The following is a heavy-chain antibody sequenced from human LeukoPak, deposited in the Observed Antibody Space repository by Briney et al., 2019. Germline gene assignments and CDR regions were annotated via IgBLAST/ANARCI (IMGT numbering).Heavy chain of an antibody. CDR2: MNPNTGNT. CDR1: GYTFTSYD. J-gene: IGHJ4*02. D-gene: IGHD6-13*01. Sequence: ASVKVSCKASGYTFTSYDINWVRQATGQGLEWMGWMNPNTGNTGYAQKFQGRVTMTRDTSISTAYMELSSLRSEDTAVYYCARAASYSSSGKTRKNYYFDYWGQGTLVTVSS. CDR3: ARAASYSSSGKTRKNYYFDY. V-gene: IGHV1-8*01.